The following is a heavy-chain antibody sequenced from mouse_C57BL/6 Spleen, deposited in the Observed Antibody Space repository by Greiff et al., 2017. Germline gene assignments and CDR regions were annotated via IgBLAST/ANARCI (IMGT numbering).Heavy chain of an antibody. CDR2: INPSTGGT. J-gene: IGHJ2*01. D-gene: IGHD4-1*01. Sequence: VQLQQSGPELVKPGASVQISCKASGYSFTGYYMNWVKQSPEKSLEWIGEINPSTGGTTYNQKFKAKATLTVDKSSSTAYMQLKSLTSEDSAVYYCARETGKGYYFDYWGQGTTLTVSS. CDR1: GYSFTGYY. V-gene: IGHV1-42*01. CDR3: ARETGKGYYFDY.